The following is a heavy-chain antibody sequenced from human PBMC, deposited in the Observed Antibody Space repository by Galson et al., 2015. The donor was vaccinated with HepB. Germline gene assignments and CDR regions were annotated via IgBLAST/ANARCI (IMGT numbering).Heavy chain of an antibody. CDR2: IYWNDDK. CDR1: GFSLSTSGVG. D-gene: IGHD3-10*01. CDR3: AHISLLWFGELFSDY. V-gene: IGHV2-5*01. J-gene: IGHJ4*02. Sequence: ALVKPTQTLTLTCTFSGFSLSTSGVGVGWIRQPPGKALEWLALIYWNDDKRYSPSLKSRLTITKDTSKNQVVLTMTNMDPVDTATYYCAHISLLWFGELFSDYWGQGTLVTVSS.